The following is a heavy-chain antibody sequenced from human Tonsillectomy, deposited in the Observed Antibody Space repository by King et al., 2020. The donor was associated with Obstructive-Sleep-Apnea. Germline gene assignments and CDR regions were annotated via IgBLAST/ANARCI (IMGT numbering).Heavy chain of an antibody. CDR1: GFNFSTYW. V-gene: IGHV3-7*01. Sequence: VQLVESGGGVVQPGGSLRLSCAASGFNFSTYWMRWVRQAPGEGLEWVANIKHDGSEKYYVDSVKGRFTISRDNSKKSLFLQMSSLRAEDTAVYYCARYFPTPTGGPQAGPDVWGQGTVVAVSS. CDR2: IKHDGSEK. J-gene: IGHJ3*01. D-gene: IGHD2/OR15-2a*01. CDR3: ARYFPTPTGGPQAGPDV.